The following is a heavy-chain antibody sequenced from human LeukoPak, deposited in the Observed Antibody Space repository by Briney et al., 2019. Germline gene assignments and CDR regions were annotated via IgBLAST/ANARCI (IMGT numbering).Heavy chain of an antibody. J-gene: IGHJ4*02. CDR1: GFTFSSYG. Sequence: GGSLRLSCAASGFTFSSYGMSWVRQAPGKGLEWVSAISGSGGSTYYADSVKGRFTISRDNSKNTLYLQMNSLRAEDTAVYYCARIRITMVRGVIIHYFDYWGQGTLVTVSS. CDR2: ISGSGGST. V-gene: IGHV3-23*01. D-gene: IGHD3-10*01. CDR3: ARIRITMVRGVIIHYFDY.